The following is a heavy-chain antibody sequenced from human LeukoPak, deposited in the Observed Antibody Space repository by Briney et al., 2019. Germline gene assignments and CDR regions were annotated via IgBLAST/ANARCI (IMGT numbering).Heavy chain of an antibody. CDR3: ARHSRGSFPHWFDP. D-gene: IGHD1-26*01. Sequence: SETLSLTCTVSGASISNDYCSWIRRPPGEGLEWIGYVYSSGSTNYNPSLKSRVTMSVDTSENQFSLKLTSVTASDTSVYYCARHSRGSFPHWFDPWGQGTLVIVSS. CDR1: GASISNDY. J-gene: IGHJ5*02. CDR2: VYSSGST. V-gene: IGHV4-4*09.